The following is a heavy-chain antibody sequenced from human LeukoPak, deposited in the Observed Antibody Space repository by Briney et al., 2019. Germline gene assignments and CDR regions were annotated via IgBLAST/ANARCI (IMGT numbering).Heavy chain of an antibody. D-gene: IGHD3-22*01. J-gene: IGHJ4*02. Sequence: GGSLRLSCAASGFTFRKYGIHWVRQAPDKGLEWVAVISEDESDKQYADSVKGRFTISRDNSKNTVYLQMNSLRAEDTAVYYCAKDRRYYDSTGYYWYFDYWGQGTLVTVSS. CDR2: ISEDESDK. V-gene: IGHV3-30*18. CDR3: AKDRRYYDSTGYYWYFDY. CDR1: GFTFRKYG.